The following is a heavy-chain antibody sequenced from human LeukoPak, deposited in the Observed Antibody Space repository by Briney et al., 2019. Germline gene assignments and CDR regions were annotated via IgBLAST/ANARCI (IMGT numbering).Heavy chain of an antibody. CDR1: GFTFSSYW. V-gene: IGHV3-74*01. CDR3: ARDRGSSCLDV. CDR2: INSVGSGT. D-gene: IGHD6-13*01. Sequence: GGSLRLSCAASGFTFSSYWMHWVRQAPGKGLVWVSRINSVGSGTSYADSVKGRFTISRDNAKNTLYLQMNSLRAEDTAVYYCARDRGSSCLDVWGKGTTVTVSS. J-gene: IGHJ6*04.